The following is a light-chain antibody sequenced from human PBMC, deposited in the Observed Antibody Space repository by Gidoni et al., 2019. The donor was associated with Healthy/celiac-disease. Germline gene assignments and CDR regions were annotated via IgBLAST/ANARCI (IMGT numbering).Light chain of an antibody. V-gene: IGLV1-40*01. CDR3: QSYDSSLSGWV. CDR1: SSNIGAGYD. Sequence: QSVLTQPPSVSGAPGPRVTISCTGSSSNIGAGYDVHWYQQLPGTAPKLLIYGSSNRPSGVPDRFSGSKSGTSASLAITGLQAEDEADYYCQSYDSSLSGWVFGTGTKVTVL. J-gene: IGLJ1*01. CDR2: GSS.